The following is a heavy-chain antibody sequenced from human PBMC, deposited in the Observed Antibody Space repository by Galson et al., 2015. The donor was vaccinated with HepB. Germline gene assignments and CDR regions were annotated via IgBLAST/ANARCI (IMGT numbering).Heavy chain of an antibody. CDR3: AKESTVTTKNWFDP. Sequence: SLRLSCAASGFSFSSYGMHWVRQAPGKGLEWVSFIRYDGTNEYYADSVKGRFTISRDNSKNTLYLQMNSLRAEDTAVYYCAKESTVTTKNWFDPWGQGTLV. CDR2: IRYDGTNE. D-gene: IGHD4-17*01. J-gene: IGHJ5*02. CDR1: GFSFSSYG. V-gene: IGHV3-30*02.